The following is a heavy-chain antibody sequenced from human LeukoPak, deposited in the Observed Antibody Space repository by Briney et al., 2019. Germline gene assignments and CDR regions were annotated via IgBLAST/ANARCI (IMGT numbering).Heavy chain of an antibody. J-gene: IGHJ5*02. D-gene: IGHD1-26*01. CDR2: IDKKDNFYAT. V-gene: IGHV3-73*01. CDR3: TRDSGTYNWLDP. CDR1: GFTFSRSA. Sequence: GGSLKLSFAASGFTFSRSAIHWVRQSSGKGLEWVGHIDKKDNFYATTSAASVTGRLTISRDDSNNTAYLQMNSLKTEDTALYYCTRDSGTYNWLDPWGQGTLVTVSS.